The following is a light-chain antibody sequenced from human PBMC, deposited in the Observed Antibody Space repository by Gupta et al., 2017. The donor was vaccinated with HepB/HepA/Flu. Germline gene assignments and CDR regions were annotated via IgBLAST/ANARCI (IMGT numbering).Light chain of an antibody. CDR1: SSNIGSNT. CDR3: AAWDDSLNGVV. V-gene: IGLV1-44*01. CDR2: SNN. J-gene: IGLJ2*01. Sequence: SVLPQPPSASGTPGPRVTISCSGSSSNIGSNTVNGYQQLPGTAPKLLIYSNNQRPSEVPDRFSGSKSGTPASLAISGLQSEDEADYYCAAWDDSLNGVVFGGGTKLTVL.